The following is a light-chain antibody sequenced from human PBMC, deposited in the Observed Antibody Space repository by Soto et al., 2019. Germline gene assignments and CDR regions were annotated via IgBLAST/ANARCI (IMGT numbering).Light chain of an antibody. CDR2: AAS. CDR3: QRSFSTPLT. J-gene: IGKJ4*01. V-gene: IGKV1-39*01. Sequence: DIQMTQSPSSLSASVGDRVTITCRASQSISSYLHWYQQKPGKAPKLLMYAASSLQSAVPSRFSCSGSGTDFTLTISSLQPEDFATYYCQRSFSTPLTFGGGTKVEIK. CDR1: QSISSY.